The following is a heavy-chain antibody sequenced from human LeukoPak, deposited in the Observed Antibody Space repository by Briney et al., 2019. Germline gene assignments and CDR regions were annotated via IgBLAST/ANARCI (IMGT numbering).Heavy chain of an antibody. CDR1: GGTFSSYT. J-gene: IGHJ4*02. D-gene: IGHD3-22*01. CDR2: IIPILGIA. V-gene: IGHV1-69*04. Sequence: SVKVSCKASGGTFSSYTISWVRQAPGQGLEWMGRIIPILGIANYAQKFQGRVTITADKSSSTAYMELSSLRSEDTAVYYCARDEDYYDSSGYYGGYWGQGTLVTVSS. CDR3: ARDEDYYDSSGYYGGY.